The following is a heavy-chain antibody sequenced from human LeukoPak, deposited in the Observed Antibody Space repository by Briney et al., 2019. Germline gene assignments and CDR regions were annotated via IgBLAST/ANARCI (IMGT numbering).Heavy chain of an antibody. CDR3: ARDLYSSAYSPFDY. CDR2: IYYSGST. D-gene: IGHD6-19*01. CDR1: DGSISSSSYY. V-gene: IGHV4-39*07. Sequence: SETLSLTCTVSDGSISSSSYYWGWIRQPPGKGLEWIGNIYYSGSTYYNPSLKSRVTISLDTSKNQFSLKLSSVTAADTAVYYCARDLYSSAYSPFDYWGQGTLVTVSS. J-gene: IGHJ4*02.